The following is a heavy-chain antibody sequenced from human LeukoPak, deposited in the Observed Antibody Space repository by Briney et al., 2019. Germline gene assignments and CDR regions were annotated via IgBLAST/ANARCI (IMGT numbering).Heavy chain of an antibody. CDR3: ARGHLTGPTKVAATHP. J-gene: IGHJ5*02. D-gene: IGHD2-15*01. Sequence: SETLSLTCAAYGGSFSGYYWSWIRQPPGKGLEWIGEINHSGSTNYNPSLKSRVTISVDTSKNQFSLKLSSVTAADTAVYYCARGHLTGPTKVAATHPWGQGTLVTVSS. CDR1: GGSFSGYY. V-gene: IGHV4-34*01. CDR2: INHSGST.